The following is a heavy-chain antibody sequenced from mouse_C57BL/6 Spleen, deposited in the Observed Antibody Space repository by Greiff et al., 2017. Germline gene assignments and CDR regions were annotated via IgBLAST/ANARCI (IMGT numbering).Heavy chain of an antibody. CDR2: IYPRDGST. J-gene: IGHJ1*03. V-gene: IGHV1-78*01. CDR1: GYTFTDHT. D-gene: IGHD1-1*01. Sequence: VQLQQSDAELVKPGASVKISCKVSGYTFTDHTIHWMKQRPEQGLGWIGYIYPRDGSTKDNEKFKGKATLTADNSSSTASMQLNSVTSEDSAVYCCARSFTTVVDWDFDVWGTGTTVTGSS. CDR3: ARSFTTVVDWDFDV.